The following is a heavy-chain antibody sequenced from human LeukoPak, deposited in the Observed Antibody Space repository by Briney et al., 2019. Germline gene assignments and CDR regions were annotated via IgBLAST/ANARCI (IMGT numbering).Heavy chain of an antibody. Sequence: ASVKVSCKASGYTFTSYDINWVRQATGQGLEWMGWMNPNSGNTGYAQKFQGRVTITRNTSISTAYMELSSLRSEDTAVYYCARDSGKGDKDIVVVPAALDAFDIWGQGTMVTVSS. V-gene: IGHV1-8*03. CDR2: MNPNSGNT. D-gene: IGHD2-2*01. J-gene: IGHJ3*02. CDR3: ARDSGKGDKDIVVVPAALDAFDI. CDR1: GYTFTSYD.